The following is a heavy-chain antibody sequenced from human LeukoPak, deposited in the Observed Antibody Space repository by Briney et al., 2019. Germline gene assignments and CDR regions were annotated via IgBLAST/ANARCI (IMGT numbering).Heavy chain of an antibody. CDR2: IGGSGSPI. V-gene: IGHV3-11*04. CDR1: GFTFSDHY. CDR3: ARDRRPSVYGGLDN. Sequence: GGSLRLSCAASGFTFSDHYMSWIRQAPGKGLEWISYIGGSGSPIHYADSVKGRFTISRDNGKNSLFLQMDSLRAEDTAVYYCARDRRPSVYGGLDNWGQGTLVTVSS. J-gene: IGHJ4*02. D-gene: IGHD4/OR15-4a*01.